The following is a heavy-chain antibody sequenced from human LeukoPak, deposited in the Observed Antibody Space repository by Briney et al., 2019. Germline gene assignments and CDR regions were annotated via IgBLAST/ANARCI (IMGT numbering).Heavy chain of an antibody. D-gene: IGHD5-12*01. CDR3: ARRPINYRAFDY. J-gene: IGHJ4*02. V-gene: IGHV4-39*01. CDR1: GGSISSSSYY. Sequence: SETLSLTCIVSGGSISSSSYYWGWIHQPPGKGLEWIGSIYYSGSTYYNPSLKSRVTISVDTSNNQFSLKVRSVTAADTAVYYCARRPINYRAFDYWGQGTLVTVS. CDR2: IYYSGST.